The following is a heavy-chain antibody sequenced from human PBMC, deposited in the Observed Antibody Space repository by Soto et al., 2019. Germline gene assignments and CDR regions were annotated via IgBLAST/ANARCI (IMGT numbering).Heavy chain of an antibody. CDR1: GGSISSYY. Sequence: SETLSLTCTVSGGSISSYYWSWIRQPPGKGLEWIGYIYYSGSTNYNPSLKSRVTISVDTSKNQFSLKLSSVTAADTAVYYCARAPGDYKDYWGQGTLVTGSS. CDR2: IYYSGST. J-gene: IGHJ4*02. D-gene: IGHD4-17*01. V-gene: IGHV4-59*01. CDR3: ARAPGDYKDY.